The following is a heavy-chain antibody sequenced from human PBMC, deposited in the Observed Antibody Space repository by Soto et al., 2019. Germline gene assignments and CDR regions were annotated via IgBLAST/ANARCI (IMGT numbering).Heavy chain of an antibody. V-gene: IGHV4-59*08. CDR3: ARLGGYFQALDS. CDR1: GDSISSYY. CDR2: IYFAGTT. Sequence: SETLSLTCTVSGDSISSYYWSWIRQPPGKGPEWIGYIYFAGTTTYNPSLKSRVTMSVDTSENQFSLKLTSVTAADTAVYYCARLGGYFQALDSWGQGTLVTVSS. J-gene: IGHJ4*02. D-gene: IGHD3-22*01.